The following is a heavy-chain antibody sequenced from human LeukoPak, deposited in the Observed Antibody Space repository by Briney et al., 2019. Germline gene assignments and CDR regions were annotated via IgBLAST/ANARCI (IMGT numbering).Heavy chain of an antibody. Sequence: SQTLSLTCAISGDSVSTNSAAWNWIRQSPSRGLEWLGRTYYRSKWYNDYAVSVKSRITINPDTSKNQFSLQLNSVTPEDTAVYYCARDGSISSSPRYYFDYWGQGTLVTVSS. D-gene: IGHD6-13*01. V-gene: IGHV6-1*01. CDR2: TYYRSKWYN. CDR1: GDSVSTNSAA. J-gene: IGHJ4*02. CDR3: ARDGSISSSPRYYFDY.